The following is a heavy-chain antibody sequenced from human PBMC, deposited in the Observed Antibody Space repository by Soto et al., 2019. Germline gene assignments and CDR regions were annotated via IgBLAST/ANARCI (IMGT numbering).Heavy chain of an antibody. CDR2: ISSSSSYI. CDR3: ARDKGSSGYYEYYFDY. Sequence: GGSLRLSCAASGFTFSSYSMNWVRQAPGKGLEWVSSISSSSSYIYYADSVKGRFTISRDNAKNSLYLQMNSLRAEDTAVYYCARDKGSSGYYEYYFDYWGQGTLVTVSS. J-gene: IGHJ4*02. CDR1: GFTFSSYS. V-gene: IGHV3-21*01. D-gene: IGHD3-22*01.